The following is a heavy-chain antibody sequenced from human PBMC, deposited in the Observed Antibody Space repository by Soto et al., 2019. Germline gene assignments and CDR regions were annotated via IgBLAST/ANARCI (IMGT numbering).Heavy chain of an antibody. CDR1: GGSISSSSFY. J-gene: IGHJ2*01. CDR3: VRHDAFSSSSCYAGYIAL. D-gene: IGHD2-2*01. CDR2: VYNSGNT. Sequence: QLQESGPGLVKPSETLSLTCNVSGGSISSSSFYWGWIRQPPGQGLEWIGSVYNSGNTYYNPSLESRVTMTVDTPKIQFILKLTCVTAADTALVYCVRHDAFSSSSCYAGYIALCGRSSLVTLSS. V-gene: IGHV4-39*01.